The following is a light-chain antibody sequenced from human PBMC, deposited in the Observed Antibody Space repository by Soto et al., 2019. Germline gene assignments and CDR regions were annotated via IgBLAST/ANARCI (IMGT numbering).Light chain of an antibody. CDR3: QHYISFSVT. V-gene: IGKV1-5*01. CDR2: DAS. J-gene: IGKJ2*01. CDR1: QSISSW. Sequence: DIPMTQSPSTLSASVGDRVTITCRASQSISSWLAWYQQKPGKAPKLLIYDASSLESGVPSRFSGSGPGTEFTLTISCLQPDVFASYYCQHYISFSVTFGQGTNLEIK.